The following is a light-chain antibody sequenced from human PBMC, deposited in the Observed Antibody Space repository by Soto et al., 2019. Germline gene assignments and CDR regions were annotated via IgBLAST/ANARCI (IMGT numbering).Light chain of an antibody. CDR2: EVS. V-gene: IGLV2-8*01. CDR1: SSDVGAYKY. CDR3: TSYVGSNIWV. J-gene: IGLJ3*02. Sequence: QSALTQTPSASGSPGQSVTISCTGTSSDVGAYKYVSWCQQYPGKAPKLMIYEVSKRPSGVPDRFSGSKSGNTASLTVSGLQAEDEADYYCTSYVGSNIWVFGGGTKLTVL.